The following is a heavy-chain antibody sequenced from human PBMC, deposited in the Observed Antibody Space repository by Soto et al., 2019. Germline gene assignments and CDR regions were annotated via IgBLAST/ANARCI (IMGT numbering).Heavy chain of an antibody. D-gene: IGHD2-2*01. CDR2: IKSKTDGGTT. V-gene: IGHV3-15*07. J-gene: IGHJ3*02. CDR1: GFTFSNAW. CDR3: AKAPSTLVNPGDAFDI. Sequence: GGSLRLSCAASGFTFSNAWMNWVRQAPGKGLEWVGRIKSKTDGGTTDYAAPVKGRFTISRDDSKNTLYLQMNSLRAEDTAVYYCAKAPSTLVNPGDAFDIWGQGTMVTVSS.